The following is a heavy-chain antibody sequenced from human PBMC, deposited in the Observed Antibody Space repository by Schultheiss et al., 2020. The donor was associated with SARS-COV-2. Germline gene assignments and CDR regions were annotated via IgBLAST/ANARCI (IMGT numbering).Heavy chain of an antibody. CDR1: GGSFSGYY. D-gene: IGHD7-27*01. V-gene: IGHV4-34*01. CDR3: ARGQTGHMPFDY. CDR2: INHGGST. J-gene: IGHJ4*02. Sequence: SETLSLTCAVYGGSFSGYYWSWIRQPPGKGLEWIGEINHGGSTNYNPSLKSRVTISVDTSKNQFSLKLSSVTAADTAVYYCARGQTGHMPFDYWGQGTLVTVAS.